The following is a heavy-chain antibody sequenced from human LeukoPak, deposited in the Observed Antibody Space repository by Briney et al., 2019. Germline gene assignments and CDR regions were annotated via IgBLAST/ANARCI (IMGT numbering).Heavy chain of an antibody. D-gene: IGHD3-22*01. V-gene: IGHV3-21*01. Sequence: GGSLRLSCAASGFTFSSYSMNWVRQAPGKGLEWVSSVSSSSSYIYYADSVKGRFTISRDNAKNSLYLQMNSLRAEDTAVYYCARGGIDSRVRYYFDYWGQGTLVTVSS. CDR2: VSSSSSYI. J-gene: IGHJ4*02. CDR1: GFTFSSYS. CDR3: ARGGIDSRVRYYFDY.